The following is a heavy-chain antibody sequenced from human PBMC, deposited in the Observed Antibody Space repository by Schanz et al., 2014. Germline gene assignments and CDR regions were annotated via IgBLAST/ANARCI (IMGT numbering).Heavy chain of an antibody. CDR1: GITFSSHS. CDR2: ITYNGGTI. D-gene: IGHD2-8*02. J-gene: IGHJ4*02. V-gene: IGHV3-48*01. CDR3: AKSLESCPGGRCSRGYFDY. Sequence: EVQLVESGGGLVKPGGFLRLSCAASGITFSSHSFNWVRQAPGKGLEWISYITYNGGTIYYADSVKGRFTISRDNAKNSLYLEMNSLRAEDTAVYYCAKSLESCPGGRCSRGYFDYWGQGTLVTVSS.